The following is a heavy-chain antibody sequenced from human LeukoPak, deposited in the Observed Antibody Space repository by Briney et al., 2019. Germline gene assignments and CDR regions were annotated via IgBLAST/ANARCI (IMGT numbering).Heavy chain of an antibody. CDR3: AHRPIVGEKRGQAAFDI. D-gene: IGHD1-26*01. V-gene: IGHV2-5*01. CDR2: IYWNDDK. J-gene: IGHJ3*02. Sequence: SGPTLVKPTQTLTLTCTFSGFSLSTSGVGVGWIRQPPGKALEWLALIYWNDDKRYSPSLKSRLTITKDTSKNQVVLTMTNMDPVDTATYYCAHRPIVGEKRGQAAFDIWGQGTMVTVSS. CDR1: GFSLSTSGVG.